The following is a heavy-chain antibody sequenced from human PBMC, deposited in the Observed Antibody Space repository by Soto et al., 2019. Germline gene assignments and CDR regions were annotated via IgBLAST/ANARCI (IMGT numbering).Heavy chain of an antibody. CDR3: ARMGGSWGNNGALDI. CDR2: INHSGST. D-gene: IGHD7-27*01. Sequence: SETLSLTCAVYGGSFSGYYWSWIRQPPGKGLEWIGEINHSGSTNYNPSLKSRVTISVDTSKNQFSLKLSSVTAADTAVYYCARMGGSWGNNGALDIWGQGTMVTVSS. J-gene: IGHJ3*02. V-gene: IGHV4-34*01. CDR1: GGSFSGYY.